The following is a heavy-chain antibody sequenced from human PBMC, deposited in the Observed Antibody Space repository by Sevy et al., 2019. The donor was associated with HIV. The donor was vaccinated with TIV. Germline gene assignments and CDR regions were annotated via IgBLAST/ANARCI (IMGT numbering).Heavy chain of an antibody. D-gene: IGHD6-19*01. V-gene: IGHV3-43D*03. CDR2: ISWDGGST. CDR1: GFTFDDYA. Sequence: GGSLRLSYAASGFTFDDYAMHWVRQAPGKGLEWVSLISWDGGSTYYADSVKGRFTISRDNSKNSLYLQMNSLRAEDTALYYCAKDKGAVAGGYYFDYWGQGTLVTVSS. J-gene: IGHJ4*02. CDR3: AKDKGAVAGGYYFDY.